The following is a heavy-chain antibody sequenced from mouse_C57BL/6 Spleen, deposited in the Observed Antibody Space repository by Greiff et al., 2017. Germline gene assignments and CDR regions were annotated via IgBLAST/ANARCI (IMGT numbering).Heavy chain of an antibody. Sequence: DVKLVESGGGLVKPGGSLKLSCAASGFTFSSYAMSWVRQTPEKRLEWVATISDGGSYTYYPDNVKGRFTISRDNAKNNLYLQMSHLKSEDTAMYYCAREGNSTLHAMDYWGQGTSVTVSS. V-gene: IGHV5-4*01. D-gene: IGHD2-5*01. J-gene: IGHJ4*01. CDR1: GFTFSSYA. CDR2: ISDGGSYT. CDR3: AREGNSTLHAMDY.